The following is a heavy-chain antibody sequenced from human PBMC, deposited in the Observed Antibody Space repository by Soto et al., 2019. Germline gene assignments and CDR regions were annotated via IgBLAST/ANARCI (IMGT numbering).Heavy chain of an antibody. J-gene: IGHJ6*02. CDR3: ARILRYSSSSGTDYYYGMDV. Sequence: SXGTLSLTCAVSGYSISSGYYWGCIRQPPGKGLEWIGSIYHSGSTYYNPSLKSRVTISVDTSKNQFSLKLGSVTAADTAVYYCARILRYSSSSGTDYYYGMDVWGQGTTVTVSS. V-gene: IGHV4-38-2*01. CDR2: IYHSGST. D-gene: IGHD6-6*01. CDR1: GYSISSGYY.